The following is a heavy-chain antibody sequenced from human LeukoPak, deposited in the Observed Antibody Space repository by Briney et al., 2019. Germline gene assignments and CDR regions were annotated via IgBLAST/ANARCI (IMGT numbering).Heavy chain of an antibody. CDR3: AKVPGWELDRTDWYFDL. Sequence: PGGSLRLSCAASGFTFSSYWMHWVRQAPGKGLVWVSRINSDGSSTSYADSVKGRFTISRDNAKNTLYLQMNSLRAEDTAVYYCAKVPGWELDRTDWYFDLWGRGTLVTVSS. V-gene: IGHV3-74*01. CDR2: INSDGSST. D-gene: IGHD1-26*01. J-gene: IGHJ2*01. CDR1: GFTFSSYW.